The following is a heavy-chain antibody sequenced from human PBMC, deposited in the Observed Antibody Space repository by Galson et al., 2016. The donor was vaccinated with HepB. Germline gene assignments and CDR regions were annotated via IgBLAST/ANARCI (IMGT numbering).Heavy chain of an antibody. CDR3: GGGGGYSLGAYFDY. V-gene: IGHV3-7*03. Sequence: SLRLSCAASGFTFNNFWMSWVRQAPGKGLEWVANINQDGSAKQYVDSVKGRFTISRDNAKNSLYLQMNSLRVEDTAGYYCGGGGGYSLGAYFDYWGQGTLVTVSS. CDR2: INQDGSAK. D-gene: IGHD5-18*01. J-gene: IGHJ4*02. CDR1: GFTFNNFW.